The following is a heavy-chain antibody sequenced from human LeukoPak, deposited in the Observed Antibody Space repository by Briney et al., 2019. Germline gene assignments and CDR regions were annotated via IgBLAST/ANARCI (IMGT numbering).Heavy chain of an antibody. V-gene: IGHV4-39*07. D-gene: IGHD6-13*01. CDR2: IYYSGST. J-gene: IGHJ5*02. Sequence: SETLSLTCTVSGGSISSSSYYWGWIRQPPGKGLEWIGSIYYSGSTYYNPSLKSRITISVDTSKNQFSLKLSSVTAADTAVYYCARITAAGIGGNWFDPWGQGTLVTVSS. CDR1: GGSISSSSYY. CDR3: ARITAAGIGGNWFDP.